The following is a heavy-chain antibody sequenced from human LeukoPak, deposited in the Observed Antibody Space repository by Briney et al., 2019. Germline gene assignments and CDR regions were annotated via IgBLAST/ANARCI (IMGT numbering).Heavy chain of an antibody. Sequence: SGTLSLTCAVSGGSISSSNWWSWVRQPPGNGLEWIGFVYYTGSTNYSPSLKSRVTISVDTSKNQFSLKLRSVTAADTDVYYCARISSSNWYNERGAFDVWGQGTMVTVSS. V-gene: IGHV4-4*02. J-gene: IGHJ3*01. CDR1: GGSISSSNW. CDR3: ARISSSNWYNERGAFDV. D-gene: IGHD6-13*01. CDR2: VYYTGST.